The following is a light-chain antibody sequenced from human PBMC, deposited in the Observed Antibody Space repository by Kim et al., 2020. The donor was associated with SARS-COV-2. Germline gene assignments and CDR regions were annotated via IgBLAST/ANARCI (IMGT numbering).Light chain of an antibody. V-gene: IGKV3D-15*01. Sequence: LSVSPGERATLSCRASQSVSSNLAWYQQKPGQAPRLVIFDASTRATGIPARFSGSGSGTEFTLTISSLQSEDFAVYYCQQYGNWPAFGQGTKLEI. CDR2: DAS. CDR3: QQYGNWPA. J-gene: IGKJ2*01. CDR1: QSVSSN.